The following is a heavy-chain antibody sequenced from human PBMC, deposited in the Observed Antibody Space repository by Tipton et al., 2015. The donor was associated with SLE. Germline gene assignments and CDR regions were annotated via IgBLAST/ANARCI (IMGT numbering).Heavy chain of an antibody. Sequence: SLRLSCAASGFTVSSNYMSWVRQAPGKGLEWVSVIYSGGSTYYADSVKGRFTISRDNAKNSLYLQMNSLRAEDTAVYYCARETMTLPDYWGQGTLVTVSS. CDR3: ARETMTLPDY. V-gene: IGHV3-53*01. J-gene: IGHJ4*02. CDR1: GFTVSSNY. CDR2: IYSGGST.